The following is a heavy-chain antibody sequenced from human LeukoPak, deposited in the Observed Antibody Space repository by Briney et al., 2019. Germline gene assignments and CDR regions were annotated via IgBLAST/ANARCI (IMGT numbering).Heavy chain of an antibody. V-gene: IGHV4-34*01. D-gene: IGHD3-22*01. CDR3: VGSTMIGSAFDI. CDR2: INHSGST. Sequence: SETLSLTCAVYGGSFGNYYWSWIRQPPGKGLEWIGEINHSGSTNYKSSLKSRVIISVDTSKNQFSLKLSSVTAADTAVYYCVGSTMIGSAFDIWGQGTMVTVSS. CDR1: GGSFGNYY. J-gene: IGHJ3*02.